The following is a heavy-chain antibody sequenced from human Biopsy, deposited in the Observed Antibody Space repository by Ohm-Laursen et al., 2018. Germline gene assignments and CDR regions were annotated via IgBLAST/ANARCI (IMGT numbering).Heavy chain of an antibody. D-gene: IGHD4-17*01. CDR1: GGSTSSSY. J-gene: IGHJ4*02. V-gene: IGHV4-59*08. CDR3: ARLPHGDYRYNFDY. Sequence: GTLSLTWTVSGGSTSSSYWSWVRQPPGKGLEWIGYISYSGITNYNASLKSRLTISIDTSKNHFSLKLSSVTAADTAVYYCARLPHGDYRYNFDYWGQGTLVTVSS. CDR2: ISYSGIT.